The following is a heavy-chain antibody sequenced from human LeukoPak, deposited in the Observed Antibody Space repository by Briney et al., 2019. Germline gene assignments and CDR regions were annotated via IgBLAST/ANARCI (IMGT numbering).Heavy chain of an antibody. Sequence: GGSLRLSCAASGFTFSTYWMSWVRQAPGKGLEWVAVVIGSSGATDYADSVKGRFTISRDNSKNTLFLQMNSLRAEDTAIYYCAKGAYDFLEIAYFDYWGQGALVTVSS. V-gene: IGHV3-23*01. CDR1: GFTFSTYW. CDR2: VIGSSGAT. CDR3: AKGAYDFLEIAYFDY. D-gene: IGHD3-3*01. J-gene: IGHJ4*02.